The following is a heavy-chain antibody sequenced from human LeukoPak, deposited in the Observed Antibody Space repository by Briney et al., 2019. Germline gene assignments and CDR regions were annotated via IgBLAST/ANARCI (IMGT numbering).Heavy chain of an antibody. Sequence: PSETLSLTCTVSGGSISSGGYYWSWIRQPPGKGLEWIGYIYHSGSTYYNPSLKSRVTISVDRSKNQFSLKLSSVTAADTAVYYCARDQGYGSMVRGIAFDIWGQGTMVTVSS. V-gene: IGHV4-30-2*01. CDR1: GGSISSGGYY. D-gene: IGHD3-10*01. CDR3: ARDQGYGSMVRGIAFDI. J-gene: IGHJ3*02. CDR2: IYHSGST.